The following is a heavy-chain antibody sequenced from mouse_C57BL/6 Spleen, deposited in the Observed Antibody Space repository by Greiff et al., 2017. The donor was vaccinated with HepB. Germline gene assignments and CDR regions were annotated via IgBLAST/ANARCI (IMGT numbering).Heavy chain of an antibody. Sequence: QVQLQQSGPELVKPGASVKISCKASGYAFSSSWMNWVKQRPGQGLEWIGNINPSNGGTNYNEKFKSKATLTVDKSSSTAYMQLSSLTSEDSAVYYCARDYYEYDWGQGTTLTVSS. CDR2: INPSNGGT. J-gene: IGHJ2*01. V-gene: IGHV1-53*01. D-gene: IGHD2-4*01. CDR3: ARDYYEYD. CDR1: GYAFSSSW.